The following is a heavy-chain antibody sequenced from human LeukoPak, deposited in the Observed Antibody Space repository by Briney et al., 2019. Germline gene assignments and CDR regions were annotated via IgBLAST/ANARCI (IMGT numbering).Heavy chain of an antibody. Sequence: ASVKVSCKASGHTFTSYYMHWVRQAPGQGLEWMGIINPSGGSTSYAQKLQGRVTMTRDTSTSTVYMELSSLRSEDTAVYYCARVDCGGDCYSSVGFDYWGQGTLVTVSS. CDR1: GHTFTSYY. CDR2: INPSGGST. D-gene: IGHD2-21*01. CDR3: ARVDCGGDCYSSVGFDY. J-gene: IGHJ4*02. V-gene: IGHV1-46*03.